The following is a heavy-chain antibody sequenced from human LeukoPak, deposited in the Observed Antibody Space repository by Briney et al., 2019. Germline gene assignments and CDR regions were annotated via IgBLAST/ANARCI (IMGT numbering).Heavy chain of an antibody. J-gene: IGHJ4*02. D-gene: IGHD2-15*01. Sequence: ASVKVSCKPSGYTFTSFGISWVRQAPGQALEWMGWIGAYNGDTNYAQKFQGRVTMTTDTSTSPAYMDLRSLRSDDTAVYYCTRDHCRGDNCPSFDYWGQGTLVTVSS. CDR3: TRDHCRGDNCPSFDY. V-gene: IGHV1-18*04. CDR1: GYTFTSFG. CDR2: IGAYNGDT.